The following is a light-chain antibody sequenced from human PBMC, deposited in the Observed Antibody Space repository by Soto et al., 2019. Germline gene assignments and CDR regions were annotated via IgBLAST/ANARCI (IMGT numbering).Light chain of an antibody. V-gene: IGLV3-1*01. CDR1: KLGDKY. Sequence: SYELTQPPSVSVSPGQTASITCSGDKLGDKYACWYQQKPGQSPVLVTYQDSKRPSGIPERFSGSNSGNTATLTISGTQAMDEADYYCQAWDSSTGVFGGGTKVTVL. J-gene: IGLJ2*01. CDR2: QDS. CDR3: QAWDSSTGV.